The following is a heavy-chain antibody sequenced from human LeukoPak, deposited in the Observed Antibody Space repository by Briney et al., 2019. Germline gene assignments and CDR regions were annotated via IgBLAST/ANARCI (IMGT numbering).Heavy chain of an antibody. CDR3: ARMRITGTTVVYDY. J-gene: IGHJ4*02. CDR2: IIPILGIA. Sequence: ASVKVSFKASGGTFSRYAISWVRQAPGQGRAWMGRIIPILGIADYAQKFQGRVTITADNSTSTAYMELSSLRSEDTAVYYCARMRITGTTVVYDYGGQGTLVTVSS. V-gene: IGHV1-69*04. CDR1: GGTFSRYA. D-gene: IGHD1-14*01.